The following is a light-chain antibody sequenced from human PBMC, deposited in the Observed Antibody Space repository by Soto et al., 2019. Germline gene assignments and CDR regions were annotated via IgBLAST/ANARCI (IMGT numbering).Light chain of an antibody. Sequence: EILMTQSPCTLSVSTGEGATISCRASQSVDNNLAWYQQKPSQAPRLLIYGASTRPTGISDRFSGSGSGTEFTLTISSLQSEDFAVYYCQQYDTWPLTLGGGTKMEIK. CDR3: QQYDTWPLT. CDR1: QSVDNN. CDR2: GAS. V-gene: IGKV3D-15*01. J-gene: IGKJ4*01.